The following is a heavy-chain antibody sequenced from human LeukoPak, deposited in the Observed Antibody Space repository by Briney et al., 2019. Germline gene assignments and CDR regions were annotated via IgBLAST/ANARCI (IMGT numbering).Heavy chain of an antibody. J-gene: IGHJ6*02. CDR3: AKGLPMDV. Sequence: GGSLRLSCTASGFTFCTYAMRWVRGAPEGGLECVSGISGSGGSTYYADSVKGRFTISRDNSKNTLYLQMNSLRAEDTAVYYCAKGLPMDVWGQGTTVTVSS. CDR1: GFTFCTYA. V-gene: IGHV3-23*01. CDR2: ISGSGGST.